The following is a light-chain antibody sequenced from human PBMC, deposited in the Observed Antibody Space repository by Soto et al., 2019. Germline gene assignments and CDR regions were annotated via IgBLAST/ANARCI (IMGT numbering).Light chain of an antibody. V-gene: IGLV1-44*01. CDR2: SND. Sequence: QPVLTQSPSASGTPGQRVTISCSGSSSNIGSDTVNWYRQLPGTAPKLLIYSNDQRPSGVPDRFSGSKSGTSASLAISGLQSEDEADYYCAAWDDSLNGWVFGGGTKLTVL. J-gene: IGLJ3*02. CDR1: SSNIGSDT. CDR3: AAWDDSLNGWV.